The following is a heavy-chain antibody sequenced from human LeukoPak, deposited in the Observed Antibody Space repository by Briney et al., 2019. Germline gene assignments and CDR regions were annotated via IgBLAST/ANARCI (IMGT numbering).Heavy chain of an antibody. CDR1: GGSISSSSYY. CDR3: ARVPTVTFFGY. V-gene: IGHV4-39*07. D-gene: IGHD4-17*01. J-gene: IGHJ4*02. Sequence: SETLSLTCTVSGGSISSSSYYWGWIRQPPGKGLEWIGSIYYSVSTYYNPSLKSRVTISVDTSKNQFSLKLSSVTAADTAVYYCARVPTVTFFGYWGQGTLVTVSS. CDR2: IYYSVST.